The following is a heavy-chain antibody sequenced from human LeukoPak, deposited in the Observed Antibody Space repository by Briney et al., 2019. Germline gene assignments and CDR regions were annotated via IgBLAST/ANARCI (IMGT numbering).Heavy chain of an antibody. D-gene: IGHD6-13*01. V-gene: IGHV3-15*01. CDR1: GFALSSAW. CDR2: FKSKTAT. J-gene: IGHJ4*02. Sequence: PGGSLRLSCAASGFALSSAWMNWVRQAPGKGLEWVGHFKSKTATNYAAPVKGRFTFSSDDSQNTLYLQMSSLKPEATAAYSCPPDLAPVGKGEFAYWGREPWSPSPQ. CDR3: PPDLAPVGKGEFAY.